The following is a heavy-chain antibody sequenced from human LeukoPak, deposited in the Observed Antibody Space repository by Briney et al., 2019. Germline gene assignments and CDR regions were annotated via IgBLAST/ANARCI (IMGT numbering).Heavy chain of an antibody. V-gene: IGHV4-4*07. CDR1: GGSISSYY. CDR2: IHTSGST. D-gene: IGHD3-22*01. CDR3: ARDQYYYDNSGYRFDY. J-gene: IGHJ4*02. Sequence: SETLSLTCTFSGGSISSYYWSWIRQPAGKGLEWIGRIHTSGSTNYNPSLKSRVTMSVDTSKNQFSLKLSPVTAADTAVYYCARDQYYYDNSGYRFDYWGQGTLVTVSS.